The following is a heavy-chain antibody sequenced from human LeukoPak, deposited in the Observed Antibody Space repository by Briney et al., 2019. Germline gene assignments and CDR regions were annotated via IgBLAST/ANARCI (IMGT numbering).Heavy chain of an antibody. CDR1: GFTVSSNY. D-gene: IGHD3-10*01. CDR2: IYSGGST. Sequence: GGSLRLSCAASGFTVSSNYMSWVRQAPGKGLERVSVIYSGGSTYYADSVKGRFTISRDNSKNTLYLQMNSPRAEDTAVYYCARERAELLWFGEYYYYGMDVWGQGTTVTVSS. CDR3: ARERAELLWFGEYYYYGMDV. J-gene: IGHJ6*02. V-gene: IGHV3-53*01.